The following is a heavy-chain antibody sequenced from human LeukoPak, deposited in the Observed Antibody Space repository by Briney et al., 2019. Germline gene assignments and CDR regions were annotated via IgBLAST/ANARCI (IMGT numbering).Heavy chain of an antibody. V-gene: IGHV4-4*07. CDR3: ARGGGLGAYYYYIDV. J-gene: IGHJ6*03. Sequence: TSETLSLTCTVSGGSISSYYWSWIRQPAGKGLEWIGRFYTSGSTKYNPSLKSRVTMSEDTSKNQFSLKLSSVTAADTAVYYCARGGGLGAYYYYIDVWGKGTTVTISS. CDR1: GGSISSYY. D-gene: IGHD1-26*01. CDR2: FYTSGST.